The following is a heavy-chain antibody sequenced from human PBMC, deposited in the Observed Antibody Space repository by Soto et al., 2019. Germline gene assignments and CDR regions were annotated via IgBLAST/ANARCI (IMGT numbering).Heavy chain of an antibody. Sequence: ASVKVSCKASGYTFTSYDINWVRQATGQGLEWMGWMNPNSGNTGYAQKFQGRVTMTRNTSISTAYMELSSLRSEDTAVYYCARIPGVLMVRGAILGSKVGWRNFDYWGQGTLVTVSS. CDR3: ARIPGVLMVRGAILGSKVGWRNFDY. CDR1: GYTFTSYD. D-gene: IGHD3-10*01. J-gene: IGHJ4*02. V-gene: IGHV1-8*01. CDR2: MNPNSGNT.